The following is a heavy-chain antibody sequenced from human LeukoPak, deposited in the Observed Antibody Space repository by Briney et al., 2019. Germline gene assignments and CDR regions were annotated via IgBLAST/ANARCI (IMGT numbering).Heavy chain of an antibody. CDR1: GFTFSSYS. J-gene: IGHJ1*01. Sequence: GGSLRLSCAASGFTFSSYSMNWVRQAPGKGLEWVSSISSSSSYIYYADSVKGRFTISRDNAKNSLYLQMNSLRAEDTAVYYCASPDVVVVPAATRQYFQHWGQGTLVTVSS. D-gene: IGHD2-2*01. CDR3: ASPDVVVVPAATRQYFQH. CDR2: ISSSSSYI. V-gene: IGHV3-21*01.